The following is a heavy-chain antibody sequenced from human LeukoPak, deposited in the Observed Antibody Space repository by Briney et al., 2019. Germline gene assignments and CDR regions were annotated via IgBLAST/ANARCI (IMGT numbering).Heavy chain of an antibody. J-gene: IGHJ4*02. CDR2: ISYDGSNK. V-gene: IGHV3-30-3*01. Sequence: PGRSLRLSCAASGFTFSNYAMHWVRQAPGKGLERLAVISYDGSNKYYADSVKGRFTISRDNSKNTLYLQMNSLRAEDTAVYYCARDDYGDYGLLDYWGQGTRVTVSS. CDR3: ARDDYGDYGLLDY. CDR1: GFTFSNYA. D-gene: IGHD4-17*01.